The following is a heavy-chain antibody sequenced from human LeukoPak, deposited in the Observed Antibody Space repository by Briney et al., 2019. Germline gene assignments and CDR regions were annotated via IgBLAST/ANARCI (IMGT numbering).Heavy chain of an antibody. V-gene: IGHV1-69*04. D-gene: IGHD6-13*01. J-gene: IGHJ4*02. CDR3: ARDSDSSSFDY. Sequence: SVKVSCKASGYTFTSYAISWVRQAPGQGLEWMGRIIPILGIANYAQKFQGRVTITADKSTSTAYMELSSLRSEDTAVYYCARDSDSSSFDYWGQGTLVTVSS. CDR1: GYTFTSYA. CDR2: IIPILGIA.